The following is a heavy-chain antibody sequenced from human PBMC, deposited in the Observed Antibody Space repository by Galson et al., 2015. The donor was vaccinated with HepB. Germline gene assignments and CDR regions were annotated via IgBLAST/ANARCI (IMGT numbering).Heavy chain of an antibody. V-gene: IGHV3-23*01. D-gene: IGHD3-16*01. Sequence: SLRLSCAGSGFIFRHHAMAWIRQAPGKGLGWVSGINGRGSTRSYSDAVKGRFSISRDNSKDTVFLQMDNLRAEDTAVYYCVKEGSWFGGDWFDPWGQGALFTVS. J-gene: IGHJ5*02. CDR2: INGRGSTR. CDR1: GFIFRHHA. CDR3: VKEGSWFGGDWFDP.